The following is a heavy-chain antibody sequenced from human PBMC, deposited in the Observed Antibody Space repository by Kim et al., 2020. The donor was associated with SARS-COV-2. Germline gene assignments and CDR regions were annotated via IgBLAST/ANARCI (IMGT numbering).Heavy chain of an antibody. D-gene: IGHD2-15*01. CDR1: GGTFSSYA. V-gene: IGHV1-69*04. J-gene: IGHJ4*02. Sequence: SVKVSCKASGGTFSSYAISWVRQAPGQGLEWMGRIIPILGIANYAQKFQGRVTITADKSTSTAYMELSSLRSEDTAVYYCARAWWSEYCSGGSCYETSDYWGQGTLVTVSS. CDR2: IIPILGIA. CDR3: ARAWWSEYCSGGSCYETSDY.